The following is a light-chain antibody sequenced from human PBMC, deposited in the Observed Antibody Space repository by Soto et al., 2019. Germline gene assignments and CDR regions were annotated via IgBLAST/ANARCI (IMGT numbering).Light chain of an antibody. V-gene: IGKV3-15*01. J-gene: IGKJ5*01. CDR3: QQYHDWPTIT. Sequence: EIVMTQSPDILSVPPGDRATLSCRASESIRSDLAWYQQKPGQAPRLLIFGGSIRAADIPARFSGSGSGTEFTLTIGTLQSEDCAIYYCQQYHDWPTITFGQVTRLETK. CDR1: ESIRSD. CDR2: GGS.